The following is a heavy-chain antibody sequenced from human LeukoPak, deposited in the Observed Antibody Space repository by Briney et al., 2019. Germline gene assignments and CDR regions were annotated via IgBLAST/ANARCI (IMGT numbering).Heavy chain of an antibody. V-gene: IGHV3-23*01. CDR2: ISNSGVNT. D-gene: IGHD6-19*01. Sequence: AGSLRLSCAASGFTFRSYAMSWVRQAPGKGLEWVSLISNSGVNTYYANSVKGRFTISRDNSKNTLYLQMNSLRDEDTAIYYCAKRNSSGWYYFDYWGQGTLVTVSS. CDR3: AKRNSSGWYYFDY. CDR1: GFTFRSYA. J-gene: IGHJ4*02.